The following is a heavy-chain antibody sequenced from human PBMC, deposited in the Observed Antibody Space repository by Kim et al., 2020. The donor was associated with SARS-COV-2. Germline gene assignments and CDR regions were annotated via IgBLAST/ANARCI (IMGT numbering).Heavy chain of an antibody. CDR3: ARDSMWGRSWGTFDI. CDR1: GFTFSSYA. J-gene: IGHJ3*02. D-gene: IGHD2-21*01. CDR2: ISYDGSNK. V-gene: IGHV3-30-3*01. Sequence: GGSLRLSCAASGFTFSSYAMHWVRQAPGKGLEWVAVISYDGSNKYYADSVKGRFTISRDNSKNTLYLQMNSLRAEDTAVYYCARDSMWGRSWGTFDIWGQGTMVTVSS.